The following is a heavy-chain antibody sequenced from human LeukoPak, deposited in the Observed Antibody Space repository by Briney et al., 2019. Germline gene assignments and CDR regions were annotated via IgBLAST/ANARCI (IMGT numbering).Heavy chain of an antibody. Sequence: GGSLRLSCAASGFTFSNYWVHWVRQAPGKGLVWVSRINPDGSGTDYADSAKGQFTISRDNAKNTLYQQTNSLRAEDTAVYFCARDLRGKSDYWGQGTLVTVSS. CDR1: GFTFSNYW. D-gene: IGHD4-23*01. CDR2: INPDGSGT. CDR3: ARDLRGKSDY. V-gene: IGHV3-74*01. J-gene: IGHJ4*02.